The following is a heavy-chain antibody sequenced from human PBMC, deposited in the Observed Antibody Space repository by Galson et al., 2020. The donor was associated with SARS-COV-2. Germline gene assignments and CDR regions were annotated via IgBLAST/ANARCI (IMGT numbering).Heavy chain of an antibody. V-gene: IGHV5-51*01. CDR2: LYPGDSEI. J-gene: IGHJ4*02. CDR3: ARHRGGGNGWYFDY. CDR1: GYSFTTHW. Sequence: GASLKISCKGSGYSFTTHWIVWVRQMPGQGLEWMGVLYPGDSEIRYNPSFQGQVAISADKSINTAYLRWSNLKASDTAMYYCARHRGGGNGWYFDYWGQGTLVTVSS. D-gene: IGHD6-19*01.